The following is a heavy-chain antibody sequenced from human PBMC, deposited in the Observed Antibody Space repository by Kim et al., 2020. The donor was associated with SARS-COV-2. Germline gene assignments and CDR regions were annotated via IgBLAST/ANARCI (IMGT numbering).Heavy chain of an antibody. V-gene: IGHV3-23*01. Sequence: GGSLRLSCAASGFTFSSYAMSWVRQAPGKGLEWVSAISGSGGSTYYADSVKGRFTISRDNSKNTLYLQMNSLRAEDTAVYYCAKNGRELLWVGEKARKWYFCLWGRGALVPVSS. J-gene: IGHJ2*01. D-gene: IGHD3-10*01. CDR3: AKNGRELLWVGEKARKWYFCL. CDR2: ISGSGGST. CDR1: GFTFSSYA.